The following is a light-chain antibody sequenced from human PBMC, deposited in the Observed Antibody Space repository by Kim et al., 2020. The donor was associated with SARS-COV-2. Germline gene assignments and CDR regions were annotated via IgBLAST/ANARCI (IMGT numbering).Light chain of an antibody. V-gene: IGLV2-14*03. CDR2: DVS. J-gene: IGLJ3*02. CDR1: SSDIGGYNY. CDR3: SAYTSISTLV. Sequence: GQSITISCTGTSSDIGGYNYVSWYQQHPRTAPKLMIYDVSNRPSGVSTRFSGSRSGNTASLTISGLQPEDEADYYCSAYTSISTLVFGGGTQLTVL.